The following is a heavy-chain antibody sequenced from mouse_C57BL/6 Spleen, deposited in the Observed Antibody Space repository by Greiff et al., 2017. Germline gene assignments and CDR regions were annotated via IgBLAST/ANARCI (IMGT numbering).Heavy chain of an antibody. CDR1: GYTFTSYW. J-gene: IGHJ1*03. CDR2: IHPISGST. Sequence: VQLQQPGAELVKPGASVKLSCKASGYTFTSYWMHWVKQRPGQGLEWIGMIHPISGSTNYNEKFKSKATLTVDKSSSTAYMQLSSLTSEDSAVYYCARGSYYGSSYWYFDVWGTGTTVTVSS. V-gene: IGHV1-64*01. CDR3: ARGSYYGSSYWYFDV. D-gene: IGHD1-1*01.